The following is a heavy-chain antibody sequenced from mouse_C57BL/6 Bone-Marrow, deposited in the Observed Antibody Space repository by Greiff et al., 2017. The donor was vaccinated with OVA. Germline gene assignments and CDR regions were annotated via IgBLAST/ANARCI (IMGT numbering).Heavy chain of an antibody. D-gene: IGHD1-1*01. V-gene: IGHV1-55*01. J-gene: IGHJ2*01. Sequence: QVQLQQSGAELVKPGASVKMSCKASGYTFTSYWITWVKQRPGQGLEWIGDIYPGSGSTNYNEKFKSKATLTVDTSSSPAYMQLSSLTSEDSAVYYCAAIYYYGSIFDYWGQGTTLTVSS. CDR3: AAIYYYGSIFDY. CDR1: GYTFTSYW. CDR2: IYPGSGST.